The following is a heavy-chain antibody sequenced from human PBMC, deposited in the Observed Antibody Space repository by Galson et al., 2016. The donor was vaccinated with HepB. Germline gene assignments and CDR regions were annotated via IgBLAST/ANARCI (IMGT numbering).Heavy chain of an antibody. D-gene: IGHD3-9*01. CDR2: ISSHGANK. CDR1: GFTFRSYA. V-gene: IGHV3-30-3*01. CDR3: ARDGDVAQCMQIVLTD. J-gene: IGHJ4*02. Sequence: SLRLSCAASGFTFRSYAMHWVRQAPGKGLEWVAVISSHGANKYYADSVNGRFTISRDNSKNTLYLQMNSLRPEDTAVYYCARDGDVAQCMQIVLTDWGQGTLVIVSS.